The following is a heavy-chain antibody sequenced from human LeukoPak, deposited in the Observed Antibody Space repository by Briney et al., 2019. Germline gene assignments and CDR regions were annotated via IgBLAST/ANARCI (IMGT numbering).Heavy chain of an antibody. V-gene: IGHV3-53*01. J-gene: IGHJ4*02. CDR2: IYSGGST. CDR3: ARGRYDSSGYRFDY. D-gene: IGHD3-22*01. Sequence: GGSLRLSCAASGFTFSSYAMSWVRQAPGKGLEWVSVIYSGGSTYYADSVKGRFTISRDNSKNTLYLQMNSLRAEDTAVYYCARGRYDSSGYRFDYWGQGTLVTVSS. CDR1: GFTFSSYA.